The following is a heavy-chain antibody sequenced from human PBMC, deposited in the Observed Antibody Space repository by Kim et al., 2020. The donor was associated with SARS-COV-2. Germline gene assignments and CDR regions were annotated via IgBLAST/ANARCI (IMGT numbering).Heavy chain of an antibody. CDR2: IRRSGNT. J-gene: IGHJ4*02. CDR3: AKDHSNWGWY. V-gene: IGHV3-23*01. Sequence: GGSLRLSCAASGFTFSNYAMSWVRQPPGKGLEWVSAIRRSGNTYYADSVQGRFTISRDNSNNTLYLEMNSLRAEDSAVYYCAKDHSNWGWYWGQGTLVTVSS. CDR1: GFTFSNYA. D-gene: IGHD7-27*01.